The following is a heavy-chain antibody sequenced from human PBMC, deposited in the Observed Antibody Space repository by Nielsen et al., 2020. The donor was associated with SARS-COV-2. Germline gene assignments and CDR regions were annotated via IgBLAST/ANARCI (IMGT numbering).Heavy chain of an antibody. CDR3: ARDSYGGYYDSSGTYIDY. Sequence: SVKVSCKASGGTFSSYAISWVRQAPGQGLEWMGRIIPILGIANYAQKFQGRVTITADKSTSTAYMELSSLRSEDTAVYYCARDSYGGYYDSSGTYIDYWGQGTLVTVSS. D-gene: IGHD3-22*01. CDR1: GGTFSSYA. J-gene: IGHJ4*02. V-gene: IGHV1-69*04. CDR2: IIPILGIA.